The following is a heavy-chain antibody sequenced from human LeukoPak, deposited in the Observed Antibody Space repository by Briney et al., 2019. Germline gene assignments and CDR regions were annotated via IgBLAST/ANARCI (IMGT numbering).Heavy chain of an antibody. CDR2: IYYSGTT. Sequence: SETLSLTCTGSGGSISNYYWSWIRQAPGKGLEWIGYIYYSGTTNYNPSLKSRVTISVDTSKNQSSLQLRSVTAADTAVYYCAREDPQTTVPEGMDVWGQGTTVTVSS. CDR1: GGSISNYY. J-gene: IGHJ6*02. V-gene: IGHV4-59*01. CDR3: AREDPQTTVPEGMDV. D-gene: IGHD4-17*01.